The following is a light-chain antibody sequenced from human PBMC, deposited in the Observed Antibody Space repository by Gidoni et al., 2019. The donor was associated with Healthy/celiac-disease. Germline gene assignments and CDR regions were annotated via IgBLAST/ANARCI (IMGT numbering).Light chain of an antibody. CDR1: QSVSIN. V-gene: IGKV3-15*01. Sequence: EIVITQSPAPLSVSPGERATLSCRASQSVSINLAWSQQKPGQAPGLLIYGAATRATGSPARFSGSGSGTEFTLTISSLQSEDFAVYYCQKYNNWPPKRTFGQGTKVEIK. CDR2: GAA. J-gene: IGKJ1*01. CDR3: QKYNNWPPKRT.